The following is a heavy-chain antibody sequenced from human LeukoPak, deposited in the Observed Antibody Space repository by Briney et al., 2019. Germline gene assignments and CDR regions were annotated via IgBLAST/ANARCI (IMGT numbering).Heavy chain of an antibody. Sequence: LETLSLTCAVYGGSFSGYYWSWIRQPPGQGLEWIGEINHSGSTKCNPSLKSRVTISVDTSKNQFSLKLSSVTAADTAVYYCARVPDYGDYADYWGQGTLVTVSS. D-gene: IGHD4-17*01. CDR3: ARVPDYGDYADY. CDR2: INHSGST. V-gene: IGHV4-34*01. J-gene: IGHJ4*02. CDR1: GGSFSGYY.